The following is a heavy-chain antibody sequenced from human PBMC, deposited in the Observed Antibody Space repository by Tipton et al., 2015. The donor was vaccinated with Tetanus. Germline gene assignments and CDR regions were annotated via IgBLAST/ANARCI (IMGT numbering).Heavy chain of an antibody. CDR2: IHSSGSA. D-gene: IGHD4-23*01. CDR1: GGSISSYY. V-gene: IGHV4-59*12. Sequence: TLSLTCTVSGGSISSYYWSWIRQPPGKGPEWIGQIHSSGSAYYNPSLKSRVTISIDTSKNQFSLKLSSVTAADTAVYYCGRVPVDDGAKGGNIDYWGQGTQVTVSS. J-gene: IGHJ4*02. CDR3: GRVPVDDGAKGGNIDY.